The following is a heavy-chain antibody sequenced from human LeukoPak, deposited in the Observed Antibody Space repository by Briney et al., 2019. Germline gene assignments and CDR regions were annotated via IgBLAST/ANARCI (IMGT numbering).Heavy chain of an antibody. V-gene: IGHV4-30-4*01. D-gene: IGHD3-22*01. CDR3: ARVDFYDSSGYYSPTPRWNAFDI. CDR1: GGSISSGDYY. CDR2: IYYSGST. Sequence: SQTLSLTCTVSGGSISSGDYYWSWIRQPPGKGLEWIGYIYYSGSTYYNPSLKSRVTISVDTSKNQFSLKLSSVTAADTAVYYCARVDFYDSSGYYSPTPRWNAFDIWGQGTVVTVSS. J-gene: IGHJ3*02.